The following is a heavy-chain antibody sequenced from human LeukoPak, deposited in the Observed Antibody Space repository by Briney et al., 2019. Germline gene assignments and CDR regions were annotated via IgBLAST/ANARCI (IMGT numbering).Heavy chain of an antibody. V-gene: IGHV4-4*07. CDR2: LYTTGST. CDR1: GGSISSHY. J-gene: IGHJ4*02. Sequence: PSETLSLTCTVSGGSISSHYWSWIRQPAGKGLEWIGRLYTTGSTNYNPSLQTRVTISVDTSKNQFSLKLSSVTAADTAVYYCARLGYSSSWYGDYWGQGTLVTVSS. D-gene: IGHD6-13*01. CDR3: ARLGYSSSWYGDY.